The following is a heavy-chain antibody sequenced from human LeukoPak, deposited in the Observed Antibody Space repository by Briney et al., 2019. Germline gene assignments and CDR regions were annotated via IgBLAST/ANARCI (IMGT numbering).Heavy chain of an antibody. Sequence: SVKVSCKASGGTFSSYAISWVRQAPGQGLEWMGGIIPIFGTANYAQKFQGRVTTTADESTSTAYMELSSLRSEDTAVYYCAAGELDIVVVPAALDYWGQRTLVTVSS. V-gene: IGHV1-69*01. CDR1: GGTFSSYA. J-gene: IGHJ4*02. D-gene: IGHD2-2*01. CDR2: IIPIFGTA. CDR3: AAGELDIVVVPAALDY.